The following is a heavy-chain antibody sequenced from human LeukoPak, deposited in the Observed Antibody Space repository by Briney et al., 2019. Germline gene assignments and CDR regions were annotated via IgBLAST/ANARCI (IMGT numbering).Heavy chain of an antibody. J-gene: IGHJ4*02. CDR3: ARVSIAARRVDY. CDR1: GYTFTGYY. D-gene: IGHD6-6*01. CDR2: INPNSGGT. V-gene: IGHV1-2*02. Sequence: GASVKDSCKASGYTFTGYYMHWVRQAPGQGLEWMGWINPNSGGTNYAQKFQGRVTMTRDTSISTAYRELSRLRSDDTAVYYCARVSIAARRVDYWGQGTLVTVSS.